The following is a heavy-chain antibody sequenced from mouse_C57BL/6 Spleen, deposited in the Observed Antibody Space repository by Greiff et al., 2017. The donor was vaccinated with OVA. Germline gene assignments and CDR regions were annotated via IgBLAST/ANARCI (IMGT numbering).Heavy chain of an antibody. CDR2: IYPGDGDT. V-gene: IGHV1-82*01. Sequence: QVQLQQSGPELVKPGASVKISCKASGYAFSSSWMNWVKQRPGKGLEWIGRIYPGDGDTNYNGKFKGKATLTADKSSSTAYMQLSSLTSEDSSVYFCASSYSLAYWGQGTPLTVSS. CDR1: GYAFSSSW. J-gene: IGHJ2*01. CDR3: ASSYSLAY.